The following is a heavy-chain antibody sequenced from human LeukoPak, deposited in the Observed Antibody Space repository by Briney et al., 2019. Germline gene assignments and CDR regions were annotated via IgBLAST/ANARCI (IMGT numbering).Heavy chain of an antibody. D-gene: IGHD2-2*01. Sequence: GGSLRLSCAASGFTFSSYGMHWVRQAPGKGLEWVAVIWYDGSNKYYADSVKGRFAISRDNPKNTLYLQMNSLRAEDTAVYYCAREDLGYCSSTSCYYDYWGQGTLVTVSS. CDR2: IWYDGSNK. J-gene: IGHJ4*02. CDR3: AREDLGYCSSTSCYYDY. CDR1: GFTFSSYG. V-gene: IGHV3-33*01.